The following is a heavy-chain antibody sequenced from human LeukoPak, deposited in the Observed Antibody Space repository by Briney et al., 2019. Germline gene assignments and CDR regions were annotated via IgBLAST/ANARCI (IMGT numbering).Heavy chain of an antibody. CDR2: IWADGSNQ. CDR1: ASTFTTYG. CDR3: AREAVISGWSGDMDV. V-gene: IGHV3-33*01. Sequence: GGSLRLSCTASASTFTTYGFHWVRQAPGKGLEWVALIWADGSNQFSADSVKGRVNMARDNAKNTVYLQMDSLRVDDTAAYFCAREAVISGWSGDMDVWGQGTTVTV. J-gene: IGHJ6*02. D-gene: IGHD6-19*01.